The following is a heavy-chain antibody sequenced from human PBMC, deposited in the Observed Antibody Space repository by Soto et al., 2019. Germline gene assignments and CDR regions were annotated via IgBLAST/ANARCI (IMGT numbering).Heavy chain of an antibody. CDR3: ARLHQEMISLGGIIARGGFDS. J-gene: IGHJ5*01. V-gene: IGHV4-39*01. CDR1: GGSIRSSTYY. Sequence: QLQLQASGPGLVKPSETLSLTCTVFGGSIRSSTYYLGWIRQPPGKVLEYIGTIYDSGRTYYNPSLKSRVTISVDTSQNQFSLTLSSVPAADPAVSYCARLHQEMISLGGIIARGGFDSWGQGTLVTVSS. CDR2: IYDSGRT. D-gene: IGHD3-16*02.